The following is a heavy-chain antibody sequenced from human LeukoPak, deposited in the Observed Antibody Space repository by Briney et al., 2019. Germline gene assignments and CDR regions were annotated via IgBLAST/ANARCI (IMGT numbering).Heavy chain of an antibody. CDR3: ARDDPTFDSRGSAADDVFDI. CDR1: GGSISSYY. V-gene: IGHV4-59*01. D-gene: IGHD3-22*01. J-gene: IGHJ3*02. CDR2: IYYSGST. Sequence: SETLSLTCTVSGGSISSYYWSWIRQPPGKGLEWIGYIYYSGSTNYNPSLESRVTISVDTSKNQFSLELSSVTAADTAVYYCARDDPTFDSRGSAADDVFDIGGQGTMVIVSS.